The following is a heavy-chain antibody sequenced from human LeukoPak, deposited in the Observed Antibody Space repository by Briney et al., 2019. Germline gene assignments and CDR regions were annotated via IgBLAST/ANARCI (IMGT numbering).Heavy chain of an antibody. CDR1: GFTFSNYG. D-gene: IGHD3-22*01. Sequence: GGSLRLSCVASGFTFSNYGMHWVRQAPGKGLEWVAFIRYDGSNKYYSDSVKGRFTVSRDNSKNTLYLQMNSLRAEDTAVYYCAKDSRMMVVFITGKGTEFDYWGQGALVTVSS. J-gene: IGHJ4*02. V-gene: IGHV3-30*02. CDR2: IRYDGSNK. CDR3: AKDSRMMVVFITGKGTEFDY.